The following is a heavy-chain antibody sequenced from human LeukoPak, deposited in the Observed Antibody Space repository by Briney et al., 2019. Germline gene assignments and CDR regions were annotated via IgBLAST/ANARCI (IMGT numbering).Heavy chain of an antibody. J-gene: IGHJ4*02. V-gene: IGHV1-18*01. Sequence: ASVKVSCKASGGTFSSYAISWVRQAPGQGLEWMGWISAYNGNTNYAQKLQGRVTMTTDTSTSTAYMELRSLRSDDTAVYYCARDPGYYDSSGYHEYYFDYWGQGTLVTVSS. D-gene: IGHD3-22*01. CDR2: ISAYNGNT. CDR1: GGTFSSYA. CDR3: ARDPGYYDSSGYHEYYFDY.